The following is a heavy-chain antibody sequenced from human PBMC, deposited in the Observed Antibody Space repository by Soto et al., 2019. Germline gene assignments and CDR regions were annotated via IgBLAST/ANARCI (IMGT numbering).Heavy chain of an antibody. J-gene: IGHJ4*02. CDR1: GFTFSSYG. D-gene: IGHD1-7*01. CDR3: ARTPTGTTRGWWGHFDY. CDR2: IWYDGSNK. V-gene: IGHV3-33*01. Sequence: GGSLRLSCAASGFTFSSYGMHWVRQAPGKGLEWVAVIWYDGSNKYYADSVKGRFTISRDNSKNTLYLQMNSLRAEDTAVYYCARTPTGTTRGWWGHFDYWGQGTLVTVSS.